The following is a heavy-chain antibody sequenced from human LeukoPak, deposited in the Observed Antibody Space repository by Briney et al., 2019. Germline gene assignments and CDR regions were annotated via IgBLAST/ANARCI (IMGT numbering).Heavy chain of an antibody. CDR3: AGGGGYNWFDP. CDR2: INHSGST. CDR1: GGSFSGYY. V-gene: IGHV4-34*01. Sequence: SETLSLTCAVYGGSFSGYYWSWIRQPPGKGLEWIGEINHSGSTNYNPSLKSRVTISVDTSKNQFSLKLSSVTAADTAVYYCAGGGGYNWFDPWGQGTLVTVSS. J-gene: IGHJ5*02.